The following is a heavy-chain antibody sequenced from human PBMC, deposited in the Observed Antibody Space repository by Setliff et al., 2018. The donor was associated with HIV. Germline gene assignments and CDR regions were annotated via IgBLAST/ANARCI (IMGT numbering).Heavy chain of an antibody. D-gene: IGHD3-22*01. Sequence: SETLSLTCTVSGVSISSGSYYWSWIRQPAGKGLEWIGRIYTSGSTNYNPSLKSRVTISVDTSKNQYSLKLSSLTAADTAVYYCARETYYYDSSGIDYWGQGTLVTVSS. V-gene: IGHV4-61*02. J-gene: IGHJ4*02. CDR2: IYTSGST. CDR3: ARETYYYDSSGIDY. CDR1: GVSISSGSYY.